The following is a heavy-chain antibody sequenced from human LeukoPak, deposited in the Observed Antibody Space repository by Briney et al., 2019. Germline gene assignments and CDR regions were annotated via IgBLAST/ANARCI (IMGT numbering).Heavy chain of an antibody. J-gene: IGHJ4*02. D-gene: IGHD6-19*01. CDR1: GFTFSSHE. Sequence: GGSLRLSCAASGFTFSSHEMKWGRQAPGKGLEWVSYISSSGSTIYYADSVKGRFTISRDNAKNSLYLQMNSLRAEDTAVYYCARVKGSGWYEVDYWGQGTLVTVSS. V-gene: IGHV3-48*03. CDR3: ARVKGSGWYEVDY. CDR2: ISSSGSTI.